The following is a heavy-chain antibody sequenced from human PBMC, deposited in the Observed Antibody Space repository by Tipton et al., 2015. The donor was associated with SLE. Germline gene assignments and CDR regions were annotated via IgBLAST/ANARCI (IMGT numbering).Heavy chain of an antibody. CDR2: VFHSGSA. CDR1: GGSISSDIW. CDR3: ARHYGGGSLAY. Sequence: TLSLTCAVSGGSISSDIWWTWVRQPPGKGLEWIGDVFHSGSANYNPSLRSRVTISGDTSKNQFSLNLSSVTAADTAMYYCARHYGGGSLAYWGQGTLVTVSS. V-gene: IGHV4-4*02. D-gene: IGHD3-16*01. J-gene: IGHJ4*02.